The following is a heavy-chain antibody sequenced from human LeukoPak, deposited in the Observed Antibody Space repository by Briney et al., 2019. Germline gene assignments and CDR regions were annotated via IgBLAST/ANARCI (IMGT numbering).Heavy chain of an antibody. CDR1: GGSFSGYY. D-gene: IGHD3-3*01. V-gene: IGHV4-34*01. CDR2: INHSGST. J-gene: IGHJ4*02. Sequence: SETLSLTCAVYGGSFSGYYWSWIRQPPGKGLEWIGEINHSGSTNYNPSLKSRVTISVDTSKNQFSLKLSSVTAADTAVYYCARGPWYYDFWSGFGRIYYFDYWGQGTLVTVSS. CDR3: ARGPWYYDFWSGFGRIYYFDY.